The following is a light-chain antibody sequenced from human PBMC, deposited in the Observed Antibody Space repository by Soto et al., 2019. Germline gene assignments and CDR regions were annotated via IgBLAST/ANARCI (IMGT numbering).Light chain of an antibody. J-gene: IGKJ1*01. CDR3: HQYERLPRT. CDR1: QSVSSNY. CDR2: GTS. Sequence: EIVLTQYPATLSLSPGERATLSCRASQSVSSNYIAWYQQKPGQAPRLLIYGTSSRATGIPDRFTGSGSGTDFTLTISRLEPEDLAVYFCHQYERLPRTFGQGTKVDIK. V-gene: IGKV3-20*01.